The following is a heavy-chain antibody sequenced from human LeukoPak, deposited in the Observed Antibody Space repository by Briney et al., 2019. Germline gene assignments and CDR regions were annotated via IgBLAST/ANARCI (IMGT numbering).Heavy chain of an antibody. D-gene: IGHD6-19*01. J-gene: IGHJ4*02. CDR3: AKESIAVAAFDY. CDR2: IKQDGSEK. V-gene: IGHV3-7*03. Sequence: GGSLRLSCAASGFTFNNYWMNWVRQAPGKGLEWVANIKQDGSEKYYADSVKGRFTISRDNSKNSLYLQMNSLRTEDTALYYCAKESIAVAAFDYWGQGTLVTVSS. CDR1: GFTFNNYW.